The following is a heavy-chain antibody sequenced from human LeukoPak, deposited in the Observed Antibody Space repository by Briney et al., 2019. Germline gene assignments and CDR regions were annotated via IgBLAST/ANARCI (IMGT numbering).Heavy chain of an antibody. CDR3: AKDSGRTYYYDSSGYDY. CDR1: GFTFSSYA. Sequence: QAGGSLRLSCAASGFTFSSYAMSWVRQAPGKGLEWVSAISGSGGSTYYADSVKGRFTISRDNSKNTLYLQMNSLRAEDTAVYYCAKDSGRTYYYDSSGYDYWGQGTLVTVSS. D-gene: IGHD3-22*01. J-gene: IGHJ4*02. CDR2: ISGSGGST. V-gene: IGHV3-23*01.